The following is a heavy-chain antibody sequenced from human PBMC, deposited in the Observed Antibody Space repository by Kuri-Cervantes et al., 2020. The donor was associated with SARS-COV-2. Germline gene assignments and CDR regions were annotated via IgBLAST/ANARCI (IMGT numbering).Heavy chain of an antibody. Sequence: GGSLRLSCAASGFTFDDYGMSWVRQAPGKGLEWVSGINWNGGSTGYADSVKGRFTISRDNAKNSLYLQMNSLRAEDTALYYCARGTRRRSGNLPFDYWGQGTLVTVSS. J-gene: IGHJ4*02. CDR1: GFTFDDYG. V-gene: IGHV3-20*04. D-gene: IGHD3-3*01. CDR2: INWNGGST. CDR3: ARGTRRRSGNLPFDY.